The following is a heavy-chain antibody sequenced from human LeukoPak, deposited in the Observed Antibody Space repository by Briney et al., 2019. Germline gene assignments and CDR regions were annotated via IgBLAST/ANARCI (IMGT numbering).Heavy chain of an antibody. J-gene: IGHJ4*02. CDR3: AKDLSGSHTY. Sequence: GGSLRLSCAASGFTFSSYGMHWVRQAPGKGLEWVAVISYDGSNKYYADSVKGQFTISRDNSKNTLYLQMNSLRAEDTAVYYCAKDLSGSHTYWGQGTLVTVSS. D-gene: IGHD1-26*01. CDR1: GFTFSSYG. CDR2: ISYDGSNK. V-gene: IGHV3-30*18.